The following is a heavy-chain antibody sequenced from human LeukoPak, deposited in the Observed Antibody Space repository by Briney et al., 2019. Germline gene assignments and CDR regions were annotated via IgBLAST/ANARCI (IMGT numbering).Heavy chain of an antibody. J-gene: IGHJ4*02. D-gene: IGHD5-18*01. CDR2: ISGSAHKI. CDR1: GITFSNYA. CDR3: AGRPTGYSSGYIH. Sequence: GALRLSCVASGITFSNYAVSWVRQAPEKGLDWVSVISGSAHKIRYADSVKGRFTISRDNSENIVYLQMNNLRVEDTAVYYCAGRPTGYSSGYIHWGQGTLVTVSS. V-gene: IGHV3-23*01.